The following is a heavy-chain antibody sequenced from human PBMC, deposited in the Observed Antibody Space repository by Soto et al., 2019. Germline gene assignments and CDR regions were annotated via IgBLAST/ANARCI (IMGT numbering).Heavy chain of an antibody. Sequence: QVQLQESGPGLVKPSGTLSLTCAVSGGSISSTNWWSWVRQSPGKGLEWIGEIHPGGYTNYNPSLKSRVIISVDKSKNQFSLTLNSVIAADTAVYYCARSPKNYFDYWGQGTLVTVSS. CDR3: ARSPKNYFDY. V-gene: IGHV4-4*02. CDR2: IHPGGYT. CDR1: GGSISSTNW. J-gene: IGHJ4*02.